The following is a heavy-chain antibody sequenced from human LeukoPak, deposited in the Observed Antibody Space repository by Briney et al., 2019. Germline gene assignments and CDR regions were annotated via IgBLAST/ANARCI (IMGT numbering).Heavy chain of an antibody. Sequence: ASVKVSCKASGGTFGSYAISWVRQAPGQGLEWMGRIIPIFGTANYAQKFQGRVTITTDESTSTAYMELSSLRSEDTAVYYCATSRFGVLNDYMDVWGKGTTVTVSS. D-gene: IGHD3-10*01. CDR2: IIPIFGTA. CDR1: GGTFGSYA. V-gene: IGHV1-69*05. CDR3: ATSRFGVLNDYMDV. J-gene: IGHJ6*03.